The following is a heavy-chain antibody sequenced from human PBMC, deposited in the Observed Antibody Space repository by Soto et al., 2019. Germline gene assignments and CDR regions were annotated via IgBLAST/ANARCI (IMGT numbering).Heavy chain of an antibody. D-gene: IGHD5-12*01. Sequence: QVQLVQSGAEVRKPGASLKLSCQTSGYPFTSYHMHWVRQAPGQGLEWMGVINPTEGSTRYSQRCQDRVTMTRDTSTSTVYMELSSLRSEDTATYFCARGREYSFGYNWFDPCGQGTLVTVSS. V-gene: IGHV1-46*01. CDR2: INPTEGST. J-gene: IGHJ5*02. CDR1: GYPFTSYH. CDR3: ARGREYSFGYNWFDP.